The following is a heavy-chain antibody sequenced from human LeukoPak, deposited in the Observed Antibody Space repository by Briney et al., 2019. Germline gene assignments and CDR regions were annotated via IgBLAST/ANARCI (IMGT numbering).Heavy chain of an antibody. D-gene: IGHD3-9*01. Sequence: ASVKVSCKASGYTFTSYYMHWVRQAPGQGLEWMGIINPSGGSTSYAQKSQGRVTMTRDTSTSTVYMELSSLRSEDTAVYYCAREGSRYFDWLLFNWFDPWGQGTLVTVSS. J-gene: IGHJ5*02. CDR2: INPSGGST. V-gene: IGHV1-46*01. CDR3: AREGSRYFDWLLFNWFDP. CDR1: GYTFTSYY.